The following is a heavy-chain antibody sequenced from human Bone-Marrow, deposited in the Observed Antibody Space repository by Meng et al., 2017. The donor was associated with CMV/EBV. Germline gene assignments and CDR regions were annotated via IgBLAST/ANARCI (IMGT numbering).Heavy chain of an antibody. Sequence: SETLSLTCTVSGGSISSSSYYWGWIRQPPGKGLEWIGYIYYSGSTNYNPSLKSRVTISVDTSENQFSLKLSSVTAADTAVYYCAGGGSSWYYFDYWGQGTLVTVSS. J-gene: IGHJ4*02. CDR1: GGSISSSSYY. CDR2: IYYSGST. D-gene: IGHD6-13*01. CDR3: AGGGSSWYYFDY. V-gene: IGHV4-61*05.